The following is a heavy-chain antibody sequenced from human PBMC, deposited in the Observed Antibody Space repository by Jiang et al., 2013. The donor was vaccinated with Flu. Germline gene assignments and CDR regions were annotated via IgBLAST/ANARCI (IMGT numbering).Heavy chain of an antibody. CDR3: ARPGYSSGWYYFDY. Sequence: GPGLVKPSETLSLTCTVSGGSISSSSYYWGWIRQPPGKGLEWIGSIYYSGSTYYNPSLKSRVTISVDTSKNQFSLKLSSVTAADTAVYYCARPGYSSGWYYFDYVGPGNPGHRLL. CDR1: GGSISSSSYY. CDR2: IYYSGST. J-gene: IGHJ4*02. D-gene: IGHD6-19*01. V-gene: IGHV4-39*01.